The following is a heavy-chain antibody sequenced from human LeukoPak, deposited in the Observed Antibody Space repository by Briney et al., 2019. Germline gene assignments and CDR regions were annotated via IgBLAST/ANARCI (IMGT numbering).Heavy chain of an antibody. CDR3: ARVAVTGQLIYGDYVGGYYFDY. J-gene: IGHJ4*02. V-gene: IGHV4-30-4*07. CDR1: GGSISSGGYS. CDR2: IYYSGST. Sequence: PSETLSLTCTVSGGSISSGGYSWSWIRQPPGKGLEWIGYIYYSGSTYYNPSLKSRVTISVDTSKNQFSLKLRSVTAADTAVYYCARVAVTGQLIYGDYVGGYYFDYWGQGTLVTVPS. D-gene: IGHD4-17*01.